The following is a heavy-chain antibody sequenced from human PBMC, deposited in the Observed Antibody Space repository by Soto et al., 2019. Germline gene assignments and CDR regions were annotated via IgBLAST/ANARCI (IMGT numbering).Heavy chain of an antibody. CDR3: ARRYGASFDY. CDR2: IYYSGST. CDR1: VGSISGYY. Sequence: QVQLQESGPGLVKPSETLSLTCTVSVGSISGYYWSWFRQPPGKGLEWIGYIYYSGSTNYNPSLKSRVTISVDTSKNQFSLKLRSVTAADTAVYYCARRYGASFDYWGQGTLVTVSS. V-gene: IGHV4-59*01. D-gene: IGHD4-17*01. J-gene: IGHJ4*02.